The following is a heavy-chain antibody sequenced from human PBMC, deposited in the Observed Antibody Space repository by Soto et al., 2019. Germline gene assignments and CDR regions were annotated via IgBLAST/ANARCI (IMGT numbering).Heavy chain of an antibody. V-gene: IGHV4-31*03. CDR2: IYYSGST. J-gene: IGHJ4*02. CDR1: GGSISSGGYY. CDR3: ASHSRSGYDLDY. Sequence: TLSLTCTVSGGSISSGGYYWSWIRQHPGKGLEWIGYIYYSGSTYYNPSLKSRVTISVDTSKNQFSLKLSSVTAADTAVYYCASHSRSGYDLDYWGQGTLVTVSS. D-gene: IGHD3-3*02.